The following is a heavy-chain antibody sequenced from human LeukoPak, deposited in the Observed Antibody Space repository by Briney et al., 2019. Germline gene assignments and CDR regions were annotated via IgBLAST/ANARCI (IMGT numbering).Heavy chain of an antibody. D-gene: IGHD3-22*01. J-gene: IGHJ4*02. CDR1: GYTFTGYY. V-gene: IGHV1-2*02. Sequence: GASVKVSCKASGYTFTGYYMHWVRQAPGQGLEWMGWINPNSGGTNYAQKFQGRVTMTRDTSISTAYMELSRLRSDDTAVYYCARGNYYDSSGRYDYWGQGTLVTVSS. CDR3: ARGNYYDSSGRYDY. CDR2: INPNSGGT.